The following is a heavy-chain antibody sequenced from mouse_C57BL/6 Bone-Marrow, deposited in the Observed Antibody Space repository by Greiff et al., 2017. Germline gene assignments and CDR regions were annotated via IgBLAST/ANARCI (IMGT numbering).Heavy chain of an antibody. CDR3: ARYCDSPFAY. D-gene: IGHD2-4*01. V-gene: IGHV1-82*01. Sequence: QVQLQQSGPELVKPGASVKISCKASGYAFSSSWMNWVKQRPGKGLEWIGRIYPGDGDTNYNGKFKGKATLTADKSSSTAYMQLSSLTSEDSAVYFCARYCDSPFAYWGQGTLVTVSA. J-gene: IGHJ3*01. CDR2: IYPGDGDT. CDR1: GYAFSSSW.